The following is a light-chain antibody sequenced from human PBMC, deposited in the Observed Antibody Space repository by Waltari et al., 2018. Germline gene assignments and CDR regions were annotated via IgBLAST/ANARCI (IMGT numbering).Light chain of an antibody. CDR3: ISYTSSTTGL. J-gene: IGLJ3*02. Sequence: QSALTQPASVSGSPGQSITISCIGTSSDIGGYNYVSWYQQSPGKAPKLLIFEVSNRPSWVSHRFSSSKSGNTASLTISGLQAQDEADYNSISYTSSTTGLFGACTKLTVL. V-gene: IGLV2-14*01. CDR1: SSDIGGYNY. CDR2: EVS.